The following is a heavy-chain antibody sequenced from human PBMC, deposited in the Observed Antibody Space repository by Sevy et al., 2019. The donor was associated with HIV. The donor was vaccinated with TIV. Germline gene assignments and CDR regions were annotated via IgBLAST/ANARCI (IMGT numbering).Heavy chain of an antibody. J-gene: IGHJ4*02. CDR1: GFTFSTYA. D-gene: IGHD3-10*01. V-gene: IGHV3-23*01. Sequence: GESLKISCAASGFTFSTYAMTWVRQAPGKGLEWFSVITISGGSTYYADSVKGRFTISRDNSKNNLYLQMNSLRAEDTAVYYCAKDRVSGTYYTGDFDYWGQGTLVTVSS. CDR3: AKDRVSGTYYTGDFDY. CDR2: ITISGGST.